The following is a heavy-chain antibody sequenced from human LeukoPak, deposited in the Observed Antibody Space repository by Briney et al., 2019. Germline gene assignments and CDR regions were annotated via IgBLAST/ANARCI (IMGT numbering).Heavy chain of an antibody. Sequence: GGSLRLSCAASGFTFSSYGMHWVRQAPGKGLEWVAVISYDGSNKYYADSVKGRFTISRDNSKNTLYLQMNSLRAEDTAVYYCAKQYLQYYFDYWGQGTLVTVSS. J-gene: IGHJ4*02. CDR2: ISYDGSNK. CDR3: AKQYLQYYFDY. V-gene: IGHV3-30*18. D-gene: IGHD4-11*01. CDR1: GFTFSSYG.